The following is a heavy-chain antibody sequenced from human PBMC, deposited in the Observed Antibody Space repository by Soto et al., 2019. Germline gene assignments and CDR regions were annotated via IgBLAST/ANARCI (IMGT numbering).Heavy chain of an antibody. CDR1: GGSISSYY. V-gene: IGHV4-59*08. D-gene: IGHD4-17*01. J-gene: IGHJ4*02. CDR3: ARNYGGNVDY. CDR2: IYYSGSA. Sequence: QVRLQESGPGLVRPSETLSLTCTVSGGSISSYYWSWIRQPPGKGLEWIGYIYYSGSANYNPSLKSRVTISVDTSKNQFSLKLSSATAADTAVYYCARNYGGNVDYWGQGTLVTVSS.